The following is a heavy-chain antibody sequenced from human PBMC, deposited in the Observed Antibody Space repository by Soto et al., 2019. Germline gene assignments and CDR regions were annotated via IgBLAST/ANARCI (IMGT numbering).Heavy chain of an antibody. CDR3: ARSSPLKTSRYYYYGMDV. Sequence: LSLSCAASGFTFSDYYMSWIRQAPGKGLEWVSYISSSGSTIYYADSVKGRFTISRDNAKNSLYLQMNSLRAEDTAVYYCARSSPLKTSRYYYYGMDVWGQGTTVTVYS. CDR2: ISSSGSTI. V-gene: IGHV3-11*01. J-gene: IGHJ6*02. CDR1: GFTFSDYY.